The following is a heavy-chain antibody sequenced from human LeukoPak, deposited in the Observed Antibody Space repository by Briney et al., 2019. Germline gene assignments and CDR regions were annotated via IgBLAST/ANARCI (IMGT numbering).Heavy chain of an antibody. J-gene: IGHJ4*02. CDR1: GYTFTGHY. D-gene: IGHD4-17*01. CDR2: INPNSGGT. V-gene: IGHV1-2*02. CDR3: ARDNGDYWIYY. Sequence: ASVKVSCKASGYTFTGHYMHWVRQAPGQGLEWMGWINPNSGGTNYAQKFQGRVTMTRDTSISTAYMELTRLRSDDTAVYYCARDNGDYWIYYWGQGALVTVSS.